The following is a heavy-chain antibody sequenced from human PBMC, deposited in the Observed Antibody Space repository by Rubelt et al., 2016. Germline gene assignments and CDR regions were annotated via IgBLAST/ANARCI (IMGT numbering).Heavy chain of an antibody. J-gene: IGHJ5*02. CDR2: IYYSGST. Sequence: QVQLQESGPGLVKASETLSLTCTVSGGSISSYYWSWIRQPPGKGPEWIGNIYYSGSTNYNPSLKSRVTISVDTSKNQFSLKLTAVTAADTAVYYCARGVSTSWTFWFDPWGQGTLVTVSS. CDR1: GGSISSYY. D-gene: IGHD3/OR15-3a*01. CDR3: ARGVSTSWTFWFDP. V-gene: IGHV4-59*01.